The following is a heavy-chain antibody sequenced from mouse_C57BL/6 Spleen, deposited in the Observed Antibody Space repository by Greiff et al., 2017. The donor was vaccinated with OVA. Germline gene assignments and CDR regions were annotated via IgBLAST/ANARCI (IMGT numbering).Heavy chain of an antibody. J-gene: IGHJ4*01. CDR3: AREEFSVSYAMDY. CDR2: INPYNGGT. CDR1: GYTFTDYY. Sequence: VQLQQSGPVLVKPGASVKMSCKASGYTFTDYYMNWVKQSHGKSLEWIGVINPYNGGTSYNQKFKGKATLTVDKSSSTAYMELNSLSSEDSAVYYCAREEFSVSYAMDYWGQGTSVTVSS. V-gene: IGHV1-19*01.